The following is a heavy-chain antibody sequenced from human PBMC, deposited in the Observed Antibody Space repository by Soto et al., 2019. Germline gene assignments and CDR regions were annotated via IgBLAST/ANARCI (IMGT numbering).Heavy chain of an antibody. CDR3: VRDRPDTYCGGDCPLGYNYHGMDV. D-gene: IGHD2-21*02. V-gene: IGHV1-18*01. CDR1: GYTFTSYG. J-gene: IGHJ6*02. Sequence: QVPMVQSGNEVKKPGASVMVSCKTSGYTFTSYGVSWVRQAPGQGLEWIGLISPYNGDTLYARKFQGRVTVTADTATDTVYMELRSLTSDDTAVYYCVRDRPDTYCGGDCPLGYNYHGMDVWGQGTAVSVS. CDR2: ISPYNGDT.